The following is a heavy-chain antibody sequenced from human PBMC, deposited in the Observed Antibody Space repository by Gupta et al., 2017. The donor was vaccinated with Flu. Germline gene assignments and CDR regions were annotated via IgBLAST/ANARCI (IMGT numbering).Heavy chain of an antibody. CDR2: IIPIFGTA. V-gene: IGHV1-69*01. D-gene: IGHD6-6*01. CDR1: GGTFSSYA. Sequence: QVQLVQSGAEVKKPGSSVKVSCKASGGTFSSYAISGVRKAPGQGLEWMGGIIPIFGTANYAQKFQGRVTITADESTSTAYMELSSLRSEDTAVYYCAREGGYSSSSGGTGFDYWGQGTLVTVSS. J-gene: IGHJ4*02. CDR3: AREGGYSSSSGGTGFDY.